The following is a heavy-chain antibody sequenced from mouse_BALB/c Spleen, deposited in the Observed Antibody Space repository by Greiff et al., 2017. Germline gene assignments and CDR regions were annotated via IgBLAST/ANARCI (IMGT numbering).Heavy chain of an antibody. CDR2: IDPANGNT. CDR3: ARSHYDSFAY. D-gene: IGHD2-5*01. Sequence: VQLQQSGAELVKPGASVKLSCTASGFNIEDTYMHWVKQRPEQGLEWIGRIDPANGNTKYDPKFQGKATITADTSSNTAYLQLSSLTSEDTAVYYCARSHYDSFAYWGEGTLVTVSA. J-gene: IGHJ3*01. V-gene: IGHV14-3*02. CDR1: GFNIEDTY.